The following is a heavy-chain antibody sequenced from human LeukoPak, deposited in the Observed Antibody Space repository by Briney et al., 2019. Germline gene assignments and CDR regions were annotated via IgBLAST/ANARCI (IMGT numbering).Heavy chain of an antibody. CDR3: AKEKILFPFDY. J-gene: IGHJ4*02. CDR1: GFTFSSYA. V-gene: IGHV3-23*01. CDR2: ISGSGGST. Sequence: GRSLRLSCAASGFTFSSYAMSWVRQPPGPGLEWVSAISGSGGSTYYADSVKGRFTISRDNSKNTLYLQMNGLGAEDTAVYYCAKEKILFPFDYWGQGTLVTVSS.